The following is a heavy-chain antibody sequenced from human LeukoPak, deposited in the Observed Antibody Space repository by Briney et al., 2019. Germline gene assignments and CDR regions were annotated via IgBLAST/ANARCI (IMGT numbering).Heavy chain of an antibody. V-gene: IGHV1-46*01. Sequence: GASVKVSCKASGYIFTSHYMYWMRQAPGQGLEWMGMINPSGGSTVYAQKFQGRVTMTRDTSTSTVDMELSSLRSEDTAMYYCATYSYGSVDPWGQGTLVTVSS. CDR3: ATYSYGSVDP. CDR2: INPSGGST. J-gene: IGHJ5*02. CDR1: GYIFTSHY. D-gene: IGHD5-18*01.